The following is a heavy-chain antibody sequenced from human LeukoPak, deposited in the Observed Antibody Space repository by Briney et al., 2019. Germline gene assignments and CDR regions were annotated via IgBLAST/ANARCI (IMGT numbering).Heavy chain of an antibody. CDR2: ISSNGGST. CDR3: VEEEEQQLVRCFDY. D-gene: IGHD6-13*01. J-gene: IGHJ4*02. CDR1: GFTFSSYA. V-gene: IGHV3-64D*06. Sequence: GGSLRLSCSASGFTFSSYAMHWVRQAPGKGLEYVSAISSNGGSTYYADSVKGRFTISRDNSKNTLYLQMSSLRAEDTAVYYCVEEEEQQLVRCFDYWGQGTLVTASS.